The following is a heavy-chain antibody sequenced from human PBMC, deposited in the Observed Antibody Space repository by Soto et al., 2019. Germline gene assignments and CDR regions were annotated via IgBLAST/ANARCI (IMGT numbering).Heavy chain of an antibody. D-gene: IGHD6-19*01. CDR2: INPSGGST. V-gene: IGHV1-46*01. CDR3: ARLPQWLVVDY. Sequence: QVQLVQSGAEVKKPGASVKVSCKASGYTFTSYYMHWVRQAHGQGLEWMGIINPSGGSTSYAQKYKGRVTMTTDTSTSTGYMELSSLRSEDTGVYYCARLPQWLVVDYWGQGTLVTVSS. CDR1: GYTFTSYY. J-gene: IGHJ4*02.